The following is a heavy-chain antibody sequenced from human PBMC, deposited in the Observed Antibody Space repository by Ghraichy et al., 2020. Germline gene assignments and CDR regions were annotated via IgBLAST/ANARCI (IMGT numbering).Heavy chain of an antibody. D-gene: IGHD6-13*01. CDR2: LIPAFGTS. CDR3: ALQQLVSYWFDP. Sequence: SGKVSCQASGGTFSNYAINWVRQAPRQGLEWMGGLIPAFGTSKYAQNFQGRVTISANELTNTAYMELSSLRADDTAVYYCALQQLVSYWFDPWGQGTLVTVSS. J-gene: IGHJ5*02. CDR1: GGTFSNYA. V-gene: IGHV1-69*01.